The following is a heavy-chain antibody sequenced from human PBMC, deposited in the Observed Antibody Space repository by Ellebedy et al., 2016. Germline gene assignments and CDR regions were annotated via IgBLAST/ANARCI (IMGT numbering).Heavy chain of an antibody. D-gene: IGHD6-13*01. Sequence: GESLKISXAASGFTVSSNYMSWVRQAPGKGLEWVSVMTGSGGHTNYADFVKGRFTISRDNSKSTLYLDMESLRAEDTAVYYCAKVGLIAASGPNYWGQGTQVTVSS. CDR3: AKVGLIAASGPNY. CDR1: GFTVSSNY. J-gene: IGHJ4*02. V-gene: IGHV3-53*01. CDR2: MTGSGGHT.